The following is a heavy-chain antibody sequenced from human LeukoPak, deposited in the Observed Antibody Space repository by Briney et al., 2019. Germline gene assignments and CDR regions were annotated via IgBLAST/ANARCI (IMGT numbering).Heavy chain of an antibody. CDR3: AKDRQAYYDFWSGYQNYFDY. V-gene: IGHV3-30*18. CDR1: GFTFSSYG. D-gene: IGHD3-3*01. CDR2: ISYDGSNK. J-gene: IGHJ4*02. Sequence: GGSLRLSCAASGFTFSSYGMHWVRQVPGKGLEWVAVISYDGSNKYYADSVKGRFTISRDNSKNTLYLQMNSLRAEDTAVYYCAKDRQAYYDFWSGYQNYFDYWGQGTLVTVSS.